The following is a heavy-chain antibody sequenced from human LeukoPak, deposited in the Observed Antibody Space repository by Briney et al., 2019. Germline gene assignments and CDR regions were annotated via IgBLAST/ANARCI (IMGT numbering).Heavy chain of an antibody. D-gene: IGHD6-13*01. Sequence: GGSLRLSCAASGFTFGIYAMSWVRQAPGQGLDWVSAISARDGSTYYADSVKGRFTISRDNSKNTLYLQMNSLRAEDTAVYYCAKSAHLAAAGGTFDYWGQGTLVTVSS. CDR2: ISARDGST. J-gene: IGHJ4*02. CDR1: GFTFGIYA. V-gene: IGHV3-23*01. CDR3: AKSAHLAAAGGTFDY.